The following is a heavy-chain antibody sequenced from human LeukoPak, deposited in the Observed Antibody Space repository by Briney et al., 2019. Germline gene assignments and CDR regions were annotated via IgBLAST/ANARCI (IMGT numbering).Heavy chain of an antibody. J-gene: IGHJ4*02. CDR1: GFTLRYYW. CDR2: MNSDGSST. V-gene: IGHV3-74*03. Sequence: GGSLRLSCAASGFTLRYYWMHWVRQAPGKGLMWVSRMNSDGSSTTYTDSVKGRFTISRDNAKNTLYLQMSSLRAEDTAVYYCAREFDGLGKWGFDYWGQGALVTVSS. CDR3: AREFDGLGKWGFDY. D-gene: IGHD3-10*01.